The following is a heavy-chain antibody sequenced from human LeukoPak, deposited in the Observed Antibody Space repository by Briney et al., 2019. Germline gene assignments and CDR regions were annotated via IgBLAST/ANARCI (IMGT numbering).Heavy chain of an antibody. CDR3: AKDDYDILTGYYGSMQIPFDY. D-gene: IGHD3-9*01. V-gene: IGHV3-66*01. CDR1: GFTVSSSY. CDR2: IYIGGTT. J-gene: IGHJ4*02. Sequence: GGSLRLSCAASGFTVSSSYISWVRQAPGKGLEWLSLIYIGGTTYYADSVKGRFTISRDNSKNTLYLQMNSLRAEDTAVYYCAKDDYDILTGYYGSMQIPFDYWGQGTLVTVSS.